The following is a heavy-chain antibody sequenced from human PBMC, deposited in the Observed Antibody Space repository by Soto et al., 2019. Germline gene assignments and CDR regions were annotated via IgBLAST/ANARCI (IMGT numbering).Heavy chain of an antibody. CDR2: IDPSDSYT. Sequence: PGESLKISCKGSGYSFTSYWISWVRQMPGKGLEWMGRIDPSDSYTNYSPSFQAHVTISADKSISTAYLQWSSLKASDTAMYYCARLPVDSSSWNYYYYGMDVWGQGTTVTVSS. V-gene: IGHV5-10-1*01. J-gene: IGHJ6*02. CDR3: ARLPVDSSSWNYYYYGMDV. CDR1: GYSFTSYW. D-gene: IGHD6-13*01.